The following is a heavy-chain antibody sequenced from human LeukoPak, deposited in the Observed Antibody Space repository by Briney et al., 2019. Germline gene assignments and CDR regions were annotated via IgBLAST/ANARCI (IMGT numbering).Heavy chain of an antibody. J-gene: IGHJ4*02. CDR3: ARLVPYSSNWYFDY. V-gene: IGHV4-39*01. Sequence: SETLSLTCTVSGGPISSSSYYWGWIRQPPGKGLEWIGSFYYSGCTYYNPSLKSRVTISVDTSKNQFSLNLSSVTAADTAVYSCARLVPYSSNWYFDYWGQGTLVTVSS. CDR1: GGPISSSSYY. CDR2: FYYSGCT. D-gene: IGHD6-13*01.